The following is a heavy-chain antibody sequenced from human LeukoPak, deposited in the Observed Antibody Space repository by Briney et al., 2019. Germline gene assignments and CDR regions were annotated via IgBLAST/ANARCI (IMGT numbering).Heavy chain of an antibody. CDR2: IYTRGST. CDR1: GDSLGATY. Sequence: SETLSLTCNVSGDSLGATYWSWIRQPAGKGLEWIGRIYTRGSTDYNPSLKSRVTLSLDTSKKQLSLKLTSVTAADTAVHYCARDPRPVPAAAGSFHIWGEGTLVILSS. CDR3: ARDPRPVPAAAGSFHI. V-gene: IGHV4-4*07. J-gene: IGHJ3*02. D-gene: IGHD6-13*01.